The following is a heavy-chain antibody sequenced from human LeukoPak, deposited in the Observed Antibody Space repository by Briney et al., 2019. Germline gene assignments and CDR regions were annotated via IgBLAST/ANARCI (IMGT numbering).Heavy chain of an antibody. CDR3: ARGGFLDYYDSSGYYYNY. Sequence: ASVKVSCKASGGTFSSYAISWVRQAPGQGLEWMGRIIPILGIANYAQKFQGRVTITADKSTSTAYMELSSLRSEDTAVYYCARGGFLDYYDSSGYYYNYWAQGTLVTVSS. V-gene: IGHV1-69*04. CDR2: IIPILGIA. J-gene: IGHJ4*02. D-gene: IGHD3-22*01. CDR1: GGTFSSYA.